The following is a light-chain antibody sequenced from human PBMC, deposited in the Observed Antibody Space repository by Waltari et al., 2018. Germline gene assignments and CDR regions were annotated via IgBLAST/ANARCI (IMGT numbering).Light chain of an antibody. CDR1: SSNTGSNY. J-gene: IGLJ3*02. V-gene: IGLV1-47*01. CDR2: RNN. CDR3: AAWDDSLSGEV. Sequence: QSVLTPPPSASGNPGQRVTLSCSGSSSNTGSNYVYWYQQLPRTAPKLLIYRNNQRPSGVPDRFSGSKAGTSASLAISGLRSEDEADYYCAAWDDSLSGEVFGGGTKLTVL.